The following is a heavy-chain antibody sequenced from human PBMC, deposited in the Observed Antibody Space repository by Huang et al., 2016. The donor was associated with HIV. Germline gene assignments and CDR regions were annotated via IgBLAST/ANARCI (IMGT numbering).Heavy chain of an antibody. CDR1: TFTFGAYW. Sequence: VESGGRLVQPGGSIRLSCVGSTFTFGAYWMSWVRPSPGKGREWVANIKQDESEKYYVESVKGRFNISRDNAKKVLFLEMNNVRVEDTATYYCATKTAAMDIWGQGTTVTVS. D-gene: IGHD1-7*01. CDR2: IKQDESEK. CDR3: ATKTAAMDI. J-gene: IGHJ6*02. V-gene: IGHV3-7*01.